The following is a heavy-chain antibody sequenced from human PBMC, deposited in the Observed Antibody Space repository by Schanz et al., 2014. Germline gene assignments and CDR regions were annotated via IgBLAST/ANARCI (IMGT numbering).Heavy chain of an antibody. Sequence: EGQLEESGGGLVQPGGSLRLSCAASGFSFSDYSMNWVRQAPGKGLEWISYIKISGDVFYTDSVKGRFTISRDNAKSSLYLQMSSLRDGDTAVYYCASVIMVAGNHRDGRDVWGQGTTVIVSS. D-gene: IGHD6-19*01. J-gene: IGHJ6*02. V-gene: IGHV3-48*02. CDR3: ASVIMVAGNHRDGRDV. CDR1: GFSFSDYS. CDR2: IKISGDV.